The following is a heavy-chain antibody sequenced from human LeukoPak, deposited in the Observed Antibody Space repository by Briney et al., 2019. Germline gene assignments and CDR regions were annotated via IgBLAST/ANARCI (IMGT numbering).Heavy chain of an antibody. CDR1: GYTFTGYY. V-gene: IGHV1-2*02. CDR2: INPNSGGT. D-gene: IGHD3-3*01. J-gene: IGHJ4*02. Sequence: ASVKVSCKASGYTFTGYYMHWVRQAPGQGLEWMGWINPNSGGTNYAQKFQGRGTMTRDTSISTAYMELSRLRSDDTAVYYCASQRGLGVAEYYFDYWGQGTLVTVSS. CDR3: ASQRGLGVAEYYFDY.